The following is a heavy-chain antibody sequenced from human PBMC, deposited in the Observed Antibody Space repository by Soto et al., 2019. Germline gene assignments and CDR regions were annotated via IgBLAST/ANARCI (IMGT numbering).Heavy chain of an antibody. Sequence: GESLKISCKGSGYSFTSYWIGWVCQMPGKGLEWMGIIYPGDSDTRYSPSFQGQVTISADKSINTAYLQWSSLKTSDTAIYYCARNDYNGNSIDYWGHGTLVTVSS. CDR3: ARNDYNGNSIDY. CDR1: GYSFTSYW. J-gene: IGHJ4*01. CDR2: IYPGDSDT. V-gene: IGHV5-51*01. D-gene: IGHD4-4*01.